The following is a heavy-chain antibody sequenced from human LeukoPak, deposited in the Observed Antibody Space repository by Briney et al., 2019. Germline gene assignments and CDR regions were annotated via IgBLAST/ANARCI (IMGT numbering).Heavy chain of an antibody. Sequence: GGSLRLSCAASGFTFSSYSMNWVRQAPGKGLEWVSSISSSSSYIYYADSVKGRFTISRDNAKNSLYLQMSSLRAEDTAVYYCASHYRIITRPDSDYWGQGTLVTVSS. CDR1: GFTFSSYS. CDR2: ISSSSSYI. D-gene: IGHD6-6*01. CDR3: ASHYRIITRPDSDY. V-gene: IGHV3-21*01. J-gene: IGHJ4*02.